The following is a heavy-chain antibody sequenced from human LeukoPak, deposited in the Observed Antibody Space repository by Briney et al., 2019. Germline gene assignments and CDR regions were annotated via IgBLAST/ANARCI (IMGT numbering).Heavy chain of an antibody. V-gene: IGHV3-13*01. CDR3: ARGPPRGKYYYMDV. CDR2: IGTASDT. J-gene: IGHJ6*03. D-gene: IGHD1-1*01. CDR1: GFTFSSFV. Sequence: GGSLRLSCAASGFTFSSFVMHWVRQPTGQGLEWVSTIGTASDTYYPGSVEGRFTLSRDNAKNSLYLQMNSLTAGDTAVYYCARGPPRGKYYYMDVWGKGTTVTVSS.